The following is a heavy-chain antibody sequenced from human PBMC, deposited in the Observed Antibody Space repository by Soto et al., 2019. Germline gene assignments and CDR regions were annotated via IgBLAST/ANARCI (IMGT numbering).Heavy chain of an antibody. Sequence: QGHLVQSGAEVKKPGASIKVSCKDSGYAFTTYGITWVRQAPGQGLEWMGWISAHNGNTNYAQKLQGRVTVTRDTSTSIAYMELRSLRSDDTAVYYCARGRYGDYWGQGALVTVSS. CDR1: GYAFTTYG. CDR3: ARGRYGDY. D-gene: IGHD1-1*01. CDR2: ISAHNGNT. V-gene: IGHV1-18*01. J-gene: IGHJ4*02.